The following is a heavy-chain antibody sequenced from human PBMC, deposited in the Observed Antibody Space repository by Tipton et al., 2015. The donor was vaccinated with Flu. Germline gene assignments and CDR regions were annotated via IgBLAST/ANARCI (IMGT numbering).Heavy chain of an antibody. Sequence: TLSLTCAVYGGSFSGCYWSWIRQPPGKGLEWIGEINHSGSTNYNPSLKSRVTISVDTSKNQFSLKLSSVTAADTAVYYCARVGRGYSYGYNYWGQGTLVTVSS. J-gene: IGHJ4*02. CDR2: INHSGST. CDR1: GGSFSGCY. V-gene: IGHV4-34*01. D-gene: IGHD5-18*01. CDR3: ARVGRGYSYGYNY.